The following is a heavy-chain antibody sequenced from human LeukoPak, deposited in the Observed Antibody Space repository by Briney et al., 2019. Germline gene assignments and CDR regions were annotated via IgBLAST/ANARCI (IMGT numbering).Heavy chain of an antibody. Sequence: GGSLRLSCAASGFTFSSYAMSWVRQAPGKGLEWVSAISGSGGSTYYADSVKGRFTISRDNSKNTLYLQMNSLRAEDTAVYYCARDSALAQAVMFDYWGQGTLVTVSS. D-gene: IGHD6-19*01. J-gene: IGHJ4*02. V-gene: IGHV3-23*01. CDR2: ISGSGGST. CDR3: ARDSALAQAVMFDY. CDR1: GFTFSSYA.